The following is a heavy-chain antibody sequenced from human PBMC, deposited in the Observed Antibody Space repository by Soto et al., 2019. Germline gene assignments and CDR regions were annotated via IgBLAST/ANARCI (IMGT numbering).Heavy chain of an antibody. Sequence: ASVKVSCKASGYTFTGYYMHWVRQAPGQGLEWMGWINPNSGGTNYAQKFQGWVTMTRDTSISTAYMELSRLRSDDTAVYYCARGPIEGPYYYHSYGMDVWGQGTTVTVSS. CDR1: GYTFTGYY. CDR3: ARGPIEGPYYYHSYGMDV. V-gene: IGHV1-2*04. CDR2: INPNSGGT. J-gene: IGHJ6*02.